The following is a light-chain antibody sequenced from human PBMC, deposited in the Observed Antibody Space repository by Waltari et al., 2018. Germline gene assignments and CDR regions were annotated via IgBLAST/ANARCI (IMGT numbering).Light chain of an antibody. CDR3: LCYDSSLSGWV. CDR2: TNT. V-gene: IGLV1-40*01. Sequence: QSVLTQPPSVSGAPGQRVTISCTGSSPNIGAGYDVHWYRHLPGTAPKLLIYTNTNRPSGVPDRFSGSKSGTSASLAITGLQAEDETDYYCLCYDSSLSGWVFGGGTKLTVL. J-gene: IGLJ3*02. CDR1: SPNIGAGYD.